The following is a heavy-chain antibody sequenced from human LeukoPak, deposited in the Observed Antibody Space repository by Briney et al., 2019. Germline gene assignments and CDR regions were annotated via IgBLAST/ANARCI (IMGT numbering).Heavy chain of an antibody. D-gene: IGHD2-8*01. CDR2: ISSSSSYI. Sequence: GGSLRLSCAASGFTFSSYAMSWVRQAPGKGLEWVSSISSSSSYIYYADSVKGRFTISRDNAKNSLYLQMNSLRAEDTAVYYCARDPLPVLYGMDVWGQGTTVTVSS. V-gene: IGHV3-21*01. CDR1: GFTFSSYA. CDR3: ARDPLPVLYGMDV. J-gene: IGHJ6*02.